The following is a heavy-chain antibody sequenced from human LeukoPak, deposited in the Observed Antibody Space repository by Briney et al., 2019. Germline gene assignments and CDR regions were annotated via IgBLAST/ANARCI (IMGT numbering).Heavy chain of an antibody. Sequence: SVKVSCKASGGTFSSYAISWVRQAPGQGLEWMGGIIPIFGTANYAQKFQGRVTITTYESTSTAYMELSSLRSEDTAVYYCARDYGGLNYFDYWGQGTLVTVSS. J-gene: IGHJ4*02. V-gene: IGHV1-69*05. CDR2: IIPIFGTA. CDR1: GGTFSSYA. D-gene: IGHD4-23*01. CDR3: ARDYGGLNYFDY.